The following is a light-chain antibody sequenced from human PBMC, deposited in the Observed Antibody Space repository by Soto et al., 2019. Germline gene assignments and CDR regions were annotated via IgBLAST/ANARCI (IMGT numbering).Light chain of an antibody. CDR1: SSDVGGYNY. CDR2: EVS. CDR3: SSYAGSNKLL. V-gene: IGLV2-8*01. J-gene: IGLJ2*01. Sequence: QSALTQPPSASGSPGQSVTISCTGTSSDVGGYNYVSWYQQHPGKAPKLMIYEVSKRPSGVPDRFSGSKSGNTASLTVSGLQYEDEADYLCSSYAGSNKLLFGGGTKLTVL.